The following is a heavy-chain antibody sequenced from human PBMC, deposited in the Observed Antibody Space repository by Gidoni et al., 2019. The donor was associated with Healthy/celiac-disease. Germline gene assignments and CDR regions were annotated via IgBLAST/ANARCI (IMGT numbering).Heavy chain of an antibody. CDR3: ARAGYYDSSGYFHY. D-gene: IGHD3-22*01. CDR1: GFTFSSYG. CDR2: IWYDGSNK. V-gene: IGHV3-33*01. J-gene: IGHJ4*02. Sequence: QVQLVESGGGVVQPGRSLRLSCAASGFTFSSYGMHWVRQAPGKGLGWVAVIWYDGSNKYYADSVKGRFTISRDNSKNTLYLQMNSLRAEDTAVYYCARAGYYDSSGYFHYWGQGTLVTVSS.